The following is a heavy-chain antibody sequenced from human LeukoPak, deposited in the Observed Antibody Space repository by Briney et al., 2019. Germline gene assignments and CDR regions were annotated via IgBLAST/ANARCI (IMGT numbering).Heavy chain of an antibody. J-gene: IGHJ6*04. CDR2: INHSGST. V-gene: IGHV4-34*01. Sequence: GSLRLSCAASGFTFSNAWMSWVRQAPGKGLEWIGEINHSGSTNYNPSLKSRVTISVDTSKNQFSLKLSSVTAADTAVYYCARGVSSSWYDYYYGMDVWGKGTTVTVSS. CDR1: GFTFSNAW. D-gene: IGHD6-13*01. CDR3: ARGVSSSWYDYYYGMDV.